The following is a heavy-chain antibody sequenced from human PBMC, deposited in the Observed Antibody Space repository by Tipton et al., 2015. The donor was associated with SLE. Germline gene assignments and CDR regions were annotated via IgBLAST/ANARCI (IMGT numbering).Heavy chain of an antibody. CDR1: GGSISSSSYY. CDR3: ARQAIAAAGFDY. Sequence: LRLSCTVSGGSISSSSYYWGWIRQPPGKGLEWIGSIYYSGSTYYNPSLKSRVTISVDTSKNQFSLKLSSVTAADTAVYYCARQAIAAAGFDYWGQGTLVTVSS. V-gene: IGHV4-39*01. J-gene: IGHJ4*02. CDR2: IYYSGST. D-gene: IGHD6-13*01.